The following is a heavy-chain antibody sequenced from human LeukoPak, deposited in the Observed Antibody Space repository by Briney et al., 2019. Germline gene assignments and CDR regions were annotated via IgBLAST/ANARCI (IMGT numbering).Heavy chain of an antibody. V-gene: IGHV3-30*04. D-gene: IGHD5-18*01. CDR1: GFTFSTNS. Sequence: GGSLRLSCSASGFTFSTNSMHWVRQAPGKGLEWVAVILSDGSNKYYADSVKGRFTISRDNSKNTLYLQMNSLRAEDTAVYYCAKDSRDGYAYNFDYWGQGTLVTVSS. J-gene: IGHJ4*01. CDR3: AKDSRDGYAYNFDY. CDR2: ILSDGSNK.